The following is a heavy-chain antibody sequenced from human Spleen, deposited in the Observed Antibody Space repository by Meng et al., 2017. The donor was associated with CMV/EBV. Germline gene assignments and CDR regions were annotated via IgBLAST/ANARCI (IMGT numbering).Heavy chain of an antibody. V-gene: IGHV1-69*05. Sequence: RASGDTFSSSAITWVRQAPGQGLEWMGGIIPLFGTANYAQNFQGRVTITTDESTRTAYMELSSLRYEDTAVYYCARGVSTNSAAFAYWGQGTLVTVSS. CDR3: ARGVSTNSAAFAY. J-gene: IGHJ4*02. CDR1: GDTFSSSA. D-gene: IGHD4-23*01. CDR2: IIPLFGTA.